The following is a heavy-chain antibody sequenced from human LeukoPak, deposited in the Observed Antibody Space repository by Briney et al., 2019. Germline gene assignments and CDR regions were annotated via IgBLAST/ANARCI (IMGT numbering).Heavy chain of an antibody. Sequence: SETLSLTCTVSGGSISSYYWSWIRQPPGKGLEWIGYIYYGGSTNYNPSLKSRVTISVDTSKNQFSLKLSSVTAADTAVYYCASAYYDSSGLDVWGKGTTVTISS. J-gene: IGHJ6*04. CDR3: ASAYYDSSGLDV. CDR1: GGSISSYY. V-gene: IGHV4-59*12. CDR2: IYYGGST. D-gene: IGHD3-22*01.